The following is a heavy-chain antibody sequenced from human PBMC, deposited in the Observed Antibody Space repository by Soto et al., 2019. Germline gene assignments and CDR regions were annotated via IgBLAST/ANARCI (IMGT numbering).Heavy chain of an antibody. J-gene: IGHJ4*02. CDR3: AKAGGCSSTSCYHLSAQLEPRTPPLRALQNELDY. Sequence: GGSLRLSCAASGFTFSSYAMSWVRQAPGKGLEWVSAISGSGGSTYYADSVKGRFTISRDNSKNTLYLQMNSLRAEDTAVYYCAKAGGCSSTSCYHLSAQLEPRTPPLRALQNELDYWGQGTLVTVSS. CDR2: ISGSGGST. D-gene: IGHD2-2*01. CDR1: GFTFSSYA. V-gene: IGHV3-23*01.